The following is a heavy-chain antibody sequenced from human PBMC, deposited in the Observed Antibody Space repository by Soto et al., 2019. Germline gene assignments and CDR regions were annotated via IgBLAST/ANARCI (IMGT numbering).Heavy chain of an antibody. CDR3: ARLVSSSWTLSWFDP. CDR1: GYTFSNYW. Sequence: GESLKISCQGSGYTFSNYWIGWVRQMPGKGLECMGIIYPGDSDTTYSPSFQGQVTISADKSISTAYLQWSSLKASDTAMYYCARLVSSSWTLSWFDPWGQGTLVTVSS. CDR2: IYPGDSDT. J-gene: IGHJ5*02. D-gene: IGHD6-13*01. V-gene: IGHV5-51*01.